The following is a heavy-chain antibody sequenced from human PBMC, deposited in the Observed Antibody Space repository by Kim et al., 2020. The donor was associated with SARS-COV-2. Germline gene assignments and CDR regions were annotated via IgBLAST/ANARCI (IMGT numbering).Heavy chain of an antibody. Sequence: GGSLRLSCAASGFTFSSYSMNWVRQAPGKGLEWVSSISSSSSYIYYADSVKGRFTISRDNAKNSLYLQMNSLRAEDTAVYYCARELNVLRFLEWSPATDYWGQGTLVTVSS. CDR3: ARELNVLRFLEWSPATDY. D-gene: IGHD3-3*01. CDR2: ISSSSSYI. CDR1: GFTFSSYS. V-gene: IGHV3-21*01. J-gene: IGHJ4*02.